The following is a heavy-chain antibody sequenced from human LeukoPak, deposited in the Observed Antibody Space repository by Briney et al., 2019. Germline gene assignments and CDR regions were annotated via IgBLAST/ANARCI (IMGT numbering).Heavy chain of an antibody. V-gene: IGHV4-39*01. CDR2: IYYSGST. Sequence: PSETLSLTCTVSGGSISSSSYYWGWIRQPPGKGLEWIGSIYYSGSTYYNPSLKSRVTISVDTSKNQFSLKLSSVTAADTAVYYCANPVMVRGGGFDYWGQGTLVTVSS. D-gene: IGHD3-10*01. CDR3: ANPVMVRGGGFDY. CDR1: GGSISSSSYY. J-gene: IGHJ4*02.